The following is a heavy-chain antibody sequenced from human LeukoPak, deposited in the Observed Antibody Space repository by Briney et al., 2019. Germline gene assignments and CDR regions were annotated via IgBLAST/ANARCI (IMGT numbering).Heavy chain of an antibody. V-gene: IGHV3-7*01. CDR2: IKPDGSEE. CDR1: GFTFSSYW. J-gene: IGHJ4*02. D-gene: IGHD3-10*01. CDR3: ARERMYSGSGSTYPYYDY. Sequence: GGSLRLSCAASGFTFSSYWMSWVRQSPGKGLERVANIKPDGSEEYFMDSVKGRFTISRDNAKNALYLEMNSLRAEDTAEYFCARERMYSGSGSTYPYYDYWGQGTLVTVSS.